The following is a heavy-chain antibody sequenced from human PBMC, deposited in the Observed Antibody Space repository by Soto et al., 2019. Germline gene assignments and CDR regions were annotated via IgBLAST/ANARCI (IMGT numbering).Heavy chain of an antibody. J-gene: IGHJ4*02. CDR1: GFTFSSYG. D-gene: IGHD6-13*01. Sequence: GGSLRLSCAASGFTFSSYGMHWVRQAPGKGLEWVAVIWYDGSNKYYADSVKGRFTISRDNSKNTLYLQMNSLRAEDTAIYYCARDQEQKVVQSGYDYWGQGTLVTVSS. CDR2: IWYDGSNK. CDR3: ARDQEQKVVQSGYDY. V-gene: IGHV3-33*01.